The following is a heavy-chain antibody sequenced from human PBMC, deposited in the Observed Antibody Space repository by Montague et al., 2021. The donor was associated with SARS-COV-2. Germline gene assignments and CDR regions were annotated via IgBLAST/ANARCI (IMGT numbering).Heavy chain of an antibody. V-gene: IGHV3-21*01. J-gene: IGHJ4*02. CDR2: ITSTSRYI. CDR3: AGGILRSPVGFDH. Sequence: SLRLSCAASEFTFSDYNMNWVRHAPGKGLEWVSSITSTSRYIYYADSVRGRFTISRANGKKLLYLQMNSLRAEDRAIYYCAGGILRSPVGFDHWGQGTLVTVSA. CDR1: EFTFSDYN. D-gene: IGHD1-1*01.